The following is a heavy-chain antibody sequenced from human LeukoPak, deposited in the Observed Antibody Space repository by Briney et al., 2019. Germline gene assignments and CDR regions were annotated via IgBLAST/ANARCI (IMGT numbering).Heavy chain of an antibody. CDR2: IRYDGSNK. D-gene: IGHD3-22*01. V-gene: IGHV3-30*02. J-gene: IGHJ4*02. CDR3: AKDLRGDYYDSSGRDGCRWSDYFDY. CDR1: GFTFSSYG. Sequence: GGSLRLSCAASGFTFSSYGMHWVRQAPGKGLEWVAFIRYDGSNKYYADSVKGRFTISRDNSKNTLYLQMNSLRAEDTAVYYCAKDLRGDYYDSSGRDGCRWSDYFDYWGQGTLVTVSS.